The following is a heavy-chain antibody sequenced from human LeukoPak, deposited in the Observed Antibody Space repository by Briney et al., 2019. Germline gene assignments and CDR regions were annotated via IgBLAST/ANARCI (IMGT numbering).Heavy chain of an antibody. CDR3: AKPYCAGDCFRTVDY. Sequence: GGSLRLSCAASGFTFSSYSMNWVRQAPGKGLEWVSSISSSSSYIYYADSVKGRFTISRDNSKNTLYLQMNSLRAEDTAVYYCAKPYCAGDCFRTVDYWGQGTLVTVSS. D-gene: IGHD2-21*02. CDR1: GFTFSSYS. CDR2: ISSSSSYI. V-gene: IGHV3-21*04. J-gene: IGHJ4*02.